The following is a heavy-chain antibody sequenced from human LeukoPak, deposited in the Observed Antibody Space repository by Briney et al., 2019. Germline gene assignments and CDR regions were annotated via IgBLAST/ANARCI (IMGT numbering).Heavy chain of an antibody. D-gene: IGHD5-18*01. CDR1: GGYINSYY. CDR3: ARLRGYSYGSTGFSLDY. J-gene: IGHJ4*02. CDR2: IYYSGST. V-gene: IGHV4-59*01. Sequence: TSETLSLTCTVSGGYINSYYWAWIRQPPGKGLEWIGYIYYSGSTNYNPSLKSRVTISVDTSKNQFSLKVNSVTAADTAVYYCARLRGYSYGSTGFSLDYWGQGTLVTVSS.